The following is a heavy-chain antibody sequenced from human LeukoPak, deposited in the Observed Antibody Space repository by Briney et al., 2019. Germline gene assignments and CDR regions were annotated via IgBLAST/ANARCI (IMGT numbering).Heavy chain of an antibody. CDR3: ARDKIVGATYFDY. CDR1: GFTFSSYS. V-gene: IGHV3-21*01. D-gene: IGHD1-26*01. CDR2: ISSSSSYI. Sequence: GGSLRLSCAASGFTFSSYSMNWVRQAPGKGLEWVSSISSSSSYIYYADSVKGRFTISRDNSKNTLYLQMNSLRAEDTAVYYCARDKIVGATYFDYWGQGTLVTVSS. J-gene: IGHJ4*02.